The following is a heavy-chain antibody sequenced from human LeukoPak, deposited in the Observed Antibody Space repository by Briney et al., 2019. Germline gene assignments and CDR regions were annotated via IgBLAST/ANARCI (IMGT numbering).Heavy chain of an antibody. V-gene: IGHV3-74*01. D-gene: IGHD5-18*01. CDR3: AGSNSYGYIRDDY. CDR1: GFTFSSYW. Sequence: GGSLRLSCAASGFTFSSYWMHWVRQAPGKGLVWVSRINSDGSSTSYADSVKGRFTISRDKAKNTLYLQMNSLRAEDTAVYYCAGSNSYGYIRDDYWGQGTLVTVSS. J-gene: IGHJ4*02. CDR2: INSDGSST.